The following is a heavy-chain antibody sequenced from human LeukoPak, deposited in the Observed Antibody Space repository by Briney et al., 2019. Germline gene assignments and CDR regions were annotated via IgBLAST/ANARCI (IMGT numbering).Heavy chain of an antibody. D-gene: IGHD4-23*01. CDR2: IYSGGST. CDR3: ARDSNSFWFDY. J-gene: IGHJ4*02. CDR1: GFTFSSYS. Sequence: GGSLRLSCAASGFTFSSYSMNWVRQAPGKGLEWVSVIYSGGSTYYADSVKGRFTISRDNSKNTLYLQMNSLRAEDTAVYYCARDSNSFWFDYWGQGTLVTVSS. V-gene: IGHV3-66*01.